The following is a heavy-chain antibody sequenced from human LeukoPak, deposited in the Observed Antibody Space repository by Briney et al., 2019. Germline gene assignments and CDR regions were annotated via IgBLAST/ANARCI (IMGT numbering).Heavy chain of an antibody. CDR2: IFDNGNT. D-gene: IGHD6-6*01. CDR3: ATRPADTTWYGVFDY. V-gene: IGHV4-59*11. CDR1: GASIRNHY. J-gene: IGHJ4*02. Sequence: PSETLSLTCAFSGASIRNHYWSWIRQPPRGRLEWMGYIFDNGNTDYNPSLKSRLTMSIDTSRNQFSLKLTSVTAADTALYFCATRPADTTWYGVFDYWSQGMLVTVSP.